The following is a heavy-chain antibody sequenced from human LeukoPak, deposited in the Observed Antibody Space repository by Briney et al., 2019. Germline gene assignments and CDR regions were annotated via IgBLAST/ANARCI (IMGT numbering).Heavy chain of an antibody. J-gene: IGHJ5*02. V-gene: IGHV1-69*13. Sequence: SVKVSCKASGGTFSSYAVSWVRQAPGQGLEWMGGIIPIFGTANYAQKFQGRVTITADESTSTAYMELSSLRSEDTAVYYCASVVMVRGVSWFDPWGQGTLVTVSS. D-gene: IGHD3-10*01. CDR3: ASVVMVRGVSWFDP. CDR1: GGTFSSYA. CDR2: IIPIFGTA.